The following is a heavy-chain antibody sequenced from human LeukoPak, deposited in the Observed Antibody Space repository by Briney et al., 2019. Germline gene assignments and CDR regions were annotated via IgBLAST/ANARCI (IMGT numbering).Heavy chain of an antibody. J-gene: IGHJ6*03. Sequence: ASVKVSCKASGYTFTSYGISWVRQAPGQGLEWMGWISAYNGNTNYAQKLQGRVTMTTDTSTGTAYMELRSLRSDDSAVYFCARETRTHYSYMDVWGKGTTVTVPS. CDR2: ISAYNGNT. CDR3: ARETRTHYSYMDV. V-gene: IGHV1-18*01. CDR1: GYTFTSYG. D-gene: IGHD1/OR15-1a*01.